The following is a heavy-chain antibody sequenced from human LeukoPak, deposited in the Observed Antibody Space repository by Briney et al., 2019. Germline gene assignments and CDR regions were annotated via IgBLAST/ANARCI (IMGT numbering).Heavy chain of an antibody. J-gene: IGHJ4*01. Sequence: PGGSLRLSCAASGFTFSSYWMHWVRQAPGKGLVWVSRIRSDGSSTSYADSVKGRFTISRDNAKNTLFMQMNSLRAEDTAVYYCARVAGSEYYFDYWGQEPWSPSPQ. CDR3: ARVAGSEYYFDY. D-gene: IGHD2-15*01. CDR2: IRSDGSST. V-gene: IGHV3-74*01. CDR1: GFTFSSYW.